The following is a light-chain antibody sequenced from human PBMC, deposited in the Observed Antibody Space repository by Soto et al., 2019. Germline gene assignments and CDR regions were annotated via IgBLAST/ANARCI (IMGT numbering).Light chain of an antibody. CDR3: QQYNAWPPLIT. J-gene: IGKJ3*01. CDR1: QSVSSD. CDR2: GAS. Sequence: EIVLTQSPGTLSLSPGERATLSCRASQSVSSDLAWYQQKPGQAPRLLIYGASIRATGVPARFSGNGSGTEFTLTISGLRSEDSATYYCQQYNAWPPLITFGPGTKVDIK. V-gene: IGKV3-15*01.